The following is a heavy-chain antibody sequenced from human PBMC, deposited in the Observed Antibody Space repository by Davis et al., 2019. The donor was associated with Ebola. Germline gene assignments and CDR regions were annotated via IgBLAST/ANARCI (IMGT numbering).Heavy chain of an antibody. CDR1: GFTLRTSA. CDR3: AKSGDYYDSSGYLIQLSPPTNAFDI. D-gene: IGHD3-22*01. CDR2: ISSSSSYT. Sequence: GRLLRPSFAAPGFTLRTSATGWVRQAPGKGLEWVSSISSSSSYTYYADSVKATFTISTDNPKNSLYLQMNSLRAEDTAVYYCAKSGDYYDSSGYLIQLSPPTNAFDIWGQGTMVTVSS. J-gene: IGHJ3*02. V-gene: IGHV3-21*04.